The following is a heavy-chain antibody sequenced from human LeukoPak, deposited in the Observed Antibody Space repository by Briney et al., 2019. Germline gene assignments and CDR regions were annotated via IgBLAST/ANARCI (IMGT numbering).Heavy chain of an antibody. CDR1: GFTFSRYW. J-gene: IGHJ5*02. V-gene: IGHV3-74*01. D-gene: IGHD2-2*01. CDR2: INGDGSTT. CDR3: AREDIVVVPAASFFGPYPSKLNWFDP. Sequence: GGSLRLSCAASGFTFSRYWMHWVRQAPGKGLVWVSRINGDGSTTSYADSVKGGFTISRDNAKNTLYLQMNSLRAEDTAVYYCAREDIVVVPAASFFGPYPSKLNWFDPWGQGTLVTVSS.